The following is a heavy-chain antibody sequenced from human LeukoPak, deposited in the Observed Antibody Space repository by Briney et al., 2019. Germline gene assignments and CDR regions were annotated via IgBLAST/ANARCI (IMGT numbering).Heavy chain of an antibody. Sequence: ASVKVSCKASGGTFSSYAISWVRQAPGQGLEWMGGIIPIFGTANYAQKFQGRVTITADKSTSTAYMELSNLRSEDTAVYYCARHYCGSYYFIDYWGQGTLVTVSS. D-gene: IGHD1-26*01. CDR2: IIPIFGTA. CDR3: ARHYCGSYYFIDY. J-gene: IGHJ4*02. CDR1: GGTFSSYA. V-gene: IGHV1-69*06.